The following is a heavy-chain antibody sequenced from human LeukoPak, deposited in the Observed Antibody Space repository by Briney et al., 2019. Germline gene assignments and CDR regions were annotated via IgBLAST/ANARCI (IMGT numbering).Heavy chain of an antibody. CDR2: ISYDESNK. D-gene: IGHD3-16*02. V-gene: IGHV3-30*03. J-gene: IGHJ4*02. Sequence: PGRSLRLSCAASGFTFSAYGMHWVRQAPGKGLEWVAFISYDESNKYYADSVKGRFTISRDNSKNTLYLQMNSQRPDDTAVYYCARDRWESYRYPFDYWGQGTLVTVSS. CDR3: ARDRWESYRYPFDY. CDR1: GFTFSAYG.